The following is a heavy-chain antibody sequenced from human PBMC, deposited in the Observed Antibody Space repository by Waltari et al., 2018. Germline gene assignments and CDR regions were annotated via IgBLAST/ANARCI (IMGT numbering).Heavy chain of an antibody. CDR2: IYDSGST. Sequence: QLQLQESGSGLVKPSQTLSLTCAVSGGSISSGGYSWSWIRQPPGKGLEWIGYIYDSGSTYYNPSLKSRVTISIDRSKNQFSLKLSSVTAADTAVYYCAKVAAGQGGNWFDPWGQGTPVTVSS. CDR3: AKVAAGQGGNWFDP. CDR1: GGSISSGGYS. J-gene: IGHJ5*02. D-gene: IGHD2-15*01. V-gene: IGHV4-30-2*01.